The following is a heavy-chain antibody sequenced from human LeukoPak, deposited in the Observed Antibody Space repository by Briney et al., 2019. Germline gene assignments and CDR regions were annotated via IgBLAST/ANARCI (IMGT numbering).Heavy chain of an antibody. V-gene: IGHV3-74*01. CDR3: ASGRLVGAPDY. D-gene: IGHD1-26*01. Sequence: TGGSLRLSCAASGFTFSSYGMHWVRQPPGKGLVWVSRITSDGSGIGYADSVKGRFSTSRDNAKNTLYLQMNSLRAEDTAVYYCASGRLVGAPDYWGQGTLVTVSS. J-gene: IGHJ4*02. CDR2: ITSDGSGI. CDR1: GFTFSSYG.